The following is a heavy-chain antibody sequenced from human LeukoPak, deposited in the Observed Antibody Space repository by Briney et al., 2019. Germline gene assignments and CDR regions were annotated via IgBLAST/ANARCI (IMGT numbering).Heavy chain of an antibody. CDR3: ARFPRMGPIDY. Sequence: SETLSLTCTVSGGSISSGGYYWSWIRQHPGKGLEWIGYICYSGSTYDNPSLKSRVTISVDTSKNQFSLKLSSVTAADTAVYYCARFPRMGPIDYWGQGTLVTVSS. D-gene: IGHD2-8*01. CDR1: GGSISSGGYY. CDR2: ICYSGST. V-gene: IGHV4-31*03. J-gene: IGHJ4*02.